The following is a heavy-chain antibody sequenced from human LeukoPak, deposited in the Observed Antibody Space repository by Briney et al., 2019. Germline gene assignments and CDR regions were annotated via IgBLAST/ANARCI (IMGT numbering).Heavy chain of an antibody. CDR1: GFTFSSYW. V-gene: IGHV3-74*01. J-gene: IGHJ3*02. CDR3: ARARSSGYYLEAFDI. D-gene: IGHD3-22*01. Sequence: PGGSLRLSCAASGFTFSSYWMHWVRQAPGKGLVWVSRINSDGSSTAYADSVKGRFTISRDNAKNTLYLQMNSLRAEDTAVYFCARARSSGYYLEAFDIWGQGTMVTVSS. CDR2: INSDGSST.